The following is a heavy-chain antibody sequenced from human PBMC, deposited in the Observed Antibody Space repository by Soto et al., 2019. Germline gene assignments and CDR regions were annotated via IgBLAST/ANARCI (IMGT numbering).Heavy chain of an antibody. Sequence: GASVKVSCKASGGTFSSYAISWVRQAPGQGLEWMGGIIPIFGTANYAQKFQGRVTITADESTSTAYMELSSLRSEDTAVYYCARLGLRYFDVDYWGQGTLVTVS. CDR1: GGTFSSYA. J-gene: IGHJ4*02. CDR2: IIPIFGTA. CDR3: ARLGLRYFDVDY. V-gene: IGHV1-69*13. D-gene: IGHD3-9*01.